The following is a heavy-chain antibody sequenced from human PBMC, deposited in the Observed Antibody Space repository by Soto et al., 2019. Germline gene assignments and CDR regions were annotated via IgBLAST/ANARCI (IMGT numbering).Heavy chain of an antibody. CDR3: ARGRYCLTGRCFPNWFDS. D-gene: IGHD7-27*01. J-gene: IGHJ5*01. V-gene: IGHV4-30-4*01. Sequence: PSETLSLTCSVSGDSISNLDYFLAWIRQPPGQALEYIGYIYKSATTYYNPSFERRVAISVDTAKSQFSLNVTSVTAADTAVYFCARGRYCLTGRCFPNWFDSWGQGALVTVSS. CDR1: GDSISNLDYF. CDR2: IYKSATT.